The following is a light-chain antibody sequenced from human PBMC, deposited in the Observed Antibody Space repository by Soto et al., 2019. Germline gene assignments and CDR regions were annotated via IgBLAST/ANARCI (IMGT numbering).Light chain of an antibody. CDR3: QQYNSQSWT. CDR1: QTIRSW. J-gene: IGKJ1*01. CDR2: KAA. Sequence: DIQMTQSPSTLSGSVGDRVTITCRASQTIRSWLAWYQQKPGKAPKLLIYKAATLKSGVPSRFSGSGSGTEFTLTISSLQPDDFAIYYCQQYNSQSWTFGQGTKV. V-gene: IGKV1-5*03.